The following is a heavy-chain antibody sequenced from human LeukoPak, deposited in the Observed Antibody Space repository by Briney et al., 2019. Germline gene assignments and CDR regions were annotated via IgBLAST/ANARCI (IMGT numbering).Heavy chain of an antibody. V-gene: IGHV3-30*03. J-gene: IGHJ4*02. CDR3: ARDLPSGGATYVFDY. D-gene: IGHD1-26*01. Sequence: GGSLRLSCAASGFTFSSYGMHWVRQAPGKGLEWVAVISYDGSNKYYADSVKGRFTISRDNSKNTLYLQMNSLRAEDTAVYYCARDLPSGGATYVFDYWGQGTLVTVSS. CDR2: ISYDGSNK. CDR1: GFTFSSYG.